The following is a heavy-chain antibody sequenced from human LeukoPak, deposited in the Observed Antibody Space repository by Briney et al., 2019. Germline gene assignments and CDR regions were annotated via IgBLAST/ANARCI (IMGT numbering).Heavy chain of an antibody. CDR3: ALGYYYGSGSYSTRGYYFDY. D-gene: IGHD3-10*01. CDR1: GGSISSGGYY. J-gene: IGHJ4*02. Sequence: SETLSLTCTVSGGSISSGGYYWSWIRQHPGKGLEWIGYIYYSGSTYYNPSLKSRVTISVDTSKNQFSLKLSSVTAADTAVYYCALGYYYGSGSYSTRGYYFDYWGQGTLVTVSS. CDR2: IYYSGST. V-gene: IGHV4-39*01.